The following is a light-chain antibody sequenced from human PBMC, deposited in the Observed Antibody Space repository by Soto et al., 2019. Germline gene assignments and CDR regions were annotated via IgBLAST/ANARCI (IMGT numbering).Light chain of an antibody. CDR2: EVS. Sequence: QSVLTQPASVSGSPGPSITISCTGTSSDVGSYNLVSWYQQHPGKAPKLMIYEVSKRPSGVSNRFSGSKSGNTASLTISGLQAEDEADYYCCSYAGSSTFVVFGGGTKVTVL. CDR3: CSYAGSSTFVV. CDR1: SSDVGSYNL. V-gene: IGLV2-23*02. J-gene: IGLJ2*01.